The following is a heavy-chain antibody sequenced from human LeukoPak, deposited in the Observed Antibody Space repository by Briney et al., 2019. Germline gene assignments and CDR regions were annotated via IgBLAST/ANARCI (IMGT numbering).Heavy chain of an antibody. V-gene: IGHV3-30*04. Sequence: GGSLRLSCAASGFTFSSYAMHWVRQAPGKGLEWVAVISYDGSNKYYANSVKGRFTISRDNSKNTLYLQMNSLRAEDTAVYYCARDYSSSSRYFDYWGQGTLVTVSS. CDR1: GFTFSSYA. J-gene: IGHJ4*02. D-gene: IGHD6-6*01. CDR2: ISYDGSNK. CDR3: ARDYSSSSRYFDY.